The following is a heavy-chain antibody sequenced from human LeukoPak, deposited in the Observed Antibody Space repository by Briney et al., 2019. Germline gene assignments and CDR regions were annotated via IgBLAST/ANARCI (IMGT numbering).Heavy chain of an antibody. CDR2: INHSGST. CDR3: ARGRHRYCSSTSCSPRSNRRGFDP. D-gene: IGHD2-2*01. Sequence: PSEILSLTCAVYGGSFSGYYWSWIRQPPGKGLEWIGEINHSGSTNYNPSLKSRVTISVDTSKNQFSLKLSSVTAADTAVYYCARGRHRYCSSTSCSPRSNRRGFDPWGQGTLVTVSS. J-gene: IGHJ5*02. CDR1: GGSFSGYY. V-gene: IGHV4-34*01.